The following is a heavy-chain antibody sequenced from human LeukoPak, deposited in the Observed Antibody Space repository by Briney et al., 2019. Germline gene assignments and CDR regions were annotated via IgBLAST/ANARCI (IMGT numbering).Heavy chain of an antibody. CDR1: GFTFSSYG. V-gene: IGHV3-30*02. CDR2: IRYDGSNK. J-gene: IGHJ4*02. CDR3: ARAFGQLAYFDY. Sequence: HPGGSLRLSCAASGFTFSSYGMHWVRQAPGKGLEWVAFIRYDGSNKYYADSVKGRFTISRDNSKNTLYLQMNSLRAEDTAVYYCARAFGQLAYFDYWGQGTLVTVSS. D-gene: IGHD6-13*01.